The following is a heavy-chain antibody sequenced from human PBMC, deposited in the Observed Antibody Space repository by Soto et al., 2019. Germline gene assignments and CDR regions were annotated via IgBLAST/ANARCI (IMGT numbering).Heavy chain of an antibody. Sequence: GGSLRLSCAASGLTFRNYAMTLARQAPGKGLEWVSSLLRSGSSAYYADSVRGRFTISSDTSANSLYLQMDNLRAEDTAIYYCAKDAISGHGTWFMDSSGEGPVGTV. CDR1: GLTFRNYA. V-gene: IGHV3-23*01. J-gene: IGHJ5*01. CDR3: AKDAISGHGTWFMDS. CDR2: LLRSGSSA. D-gene: IGHD1-7*01.